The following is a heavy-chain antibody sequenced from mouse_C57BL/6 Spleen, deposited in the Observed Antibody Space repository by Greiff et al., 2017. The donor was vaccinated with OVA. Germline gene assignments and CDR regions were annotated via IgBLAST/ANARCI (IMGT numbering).Heavy chain of an antibody. CDR2: IWWDDDK. J-gene: IGHJ4*01. Sequence: QVQLKVSGPGILQPSQTLSLTCSFSGFSLSTFGMGVGWIRQPSGKGLEWLAHIWWDDDKYYNPARKSRLTISKDTSKNQVFLKIANVDTADTATYYCARIGYYGSSLNYAMDYWGQGTSVTVSS. CDR1: GFSLSTFGMG. V-gene: IGHV8-8*01. D-gene: IGHD1-1*01. CDR3: ARIGYYGSSLNYAMDY.